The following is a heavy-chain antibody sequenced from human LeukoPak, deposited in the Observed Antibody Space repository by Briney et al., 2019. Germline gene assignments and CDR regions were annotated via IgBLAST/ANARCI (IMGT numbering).Heavy chain of an antibody. D-gene: IGHD3-3*01. CDR3: ARDRYDFWSAYVGNFPDS. J-gene: IGHJ5*01. CDR1: GYTFTSYD. V-gene: IGHV1-8*01. CDR2: MNPNSGNT. Sequence: ASVKVSCKASGYTFTSYDINWVRQATGQGLEWMGWMNPNSGNTGYAQKFQGRVTMTADTSTSTAYMELRGLRYDDTAVYYCARDRYDFWSAYVGNFPDSWGQGTLVTVSS.